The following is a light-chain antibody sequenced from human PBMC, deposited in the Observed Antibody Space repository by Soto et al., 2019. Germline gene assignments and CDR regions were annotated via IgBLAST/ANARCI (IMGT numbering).Light chain of an antibody. CDR1: QSVGTN. J-gene: IGKJ1*01. CDR2: GAS. Sequence: EIVMTQSPATLSVSPGDRATLSCRASQSVGTNLAWYQQQPGQAPRLLIYGASTRATGIPARFSGTGSGTEFTLTISSLRSEDFALYYCQQYSLWRTFGQGTKV. V-gene: IGKV3-15*01. CDR3: QQYSLWRT.